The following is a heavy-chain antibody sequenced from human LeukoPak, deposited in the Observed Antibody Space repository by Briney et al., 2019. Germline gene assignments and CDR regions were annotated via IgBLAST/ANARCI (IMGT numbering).Heavy chain of an antibody. CDR1: GYTFTGYY. J-gene: IGHJ4*02. D-gene: IGHD1-20*01. V-gene: IGHV1-2*02. Sequence: GASVKVSCKASGYTFTGYYMHWVRQAPGQGLEWMGWINPNSGGTNYAQKFQSRVTMTRDTSISTAYVELSRLRSDDTAVYYCVPTNWNDFYFDYWGQGTLVTVSS. CDR3: VPTNWNDFYFDY. CDR2: INPNSGGT.